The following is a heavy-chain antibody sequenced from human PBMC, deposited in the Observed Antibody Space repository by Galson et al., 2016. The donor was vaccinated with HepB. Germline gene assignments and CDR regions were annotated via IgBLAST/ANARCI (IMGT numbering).Heavy chain of an antibody. Sequence: QSGAEVKKTGESPKISCKASGYTFTNYWIGWVRQLPGKGLEWMGIIYPGDSDTRYSPSFQGQVTMSADTSITTAYLQWSSLKASDTAMYYCARRERGCSGGSCSPYYFDSWGQGTLVTVSS. CDR3: ARRERGCSGGSCSPYYFDS. D-gene: IGHD2-15*01. J-gene: IGHJ4*02. CDR2: IYPGDSDT. CDR1: GYTFTNYW. V-gene: IGHV5-51*01.